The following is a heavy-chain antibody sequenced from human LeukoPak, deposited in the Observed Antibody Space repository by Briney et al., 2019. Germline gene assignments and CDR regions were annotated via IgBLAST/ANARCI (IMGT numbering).Heavy chain of an antibody. CDR1: GFTFSSYG. CDR3: AKDALPPQYQGYYYYMDV. V-gene: IGHV3-30*18. CDR2: ISYDGSNK. Sequence: GGSLRLSCAASGFTFSSYGMHWVRQAPGKGLEWVAVISYDGSNKYYADSVKGRFTISRDNSKNTLYLQMNSLRAEDTAVYYCAKDALPPQYQGYYYYMDVWGKGTTVTVSS. J-gene: IGHJ6*03. D-gene: IGHD2/OR15-2a*01.